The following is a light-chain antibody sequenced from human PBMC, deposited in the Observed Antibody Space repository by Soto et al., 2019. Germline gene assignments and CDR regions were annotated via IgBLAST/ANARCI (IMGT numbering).Light chain of an antibody. Sequence: EIVLTQSPATLSLSPWERATLSCRASQSVSSSYLAWYQQKPGQAPRLLIYGASSRATGIPDRFSGSGSGTDFTLTISRLEPEDFAVYYCQHYSSSPPAITFGQGTRLEIK. CDR1: QSVSSSY. CDR3: QHYSSSPPAIT. J-gene: IGKJ5*01. V-gene: IGKV3-20*01. CDR2: GAS.